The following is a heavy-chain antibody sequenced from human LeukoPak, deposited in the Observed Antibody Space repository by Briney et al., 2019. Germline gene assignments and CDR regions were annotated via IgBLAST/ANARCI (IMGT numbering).Heavy chain of an antibody. Sequence: GSSVKVSCKASGGTFSSYAISWVRQAPGQGLEWMGGNIPIFGTANYAQKFQGRVTTTADESTSTAYMELSSLRSEDTAVYYCARDILRFLEWRPDWFDPWGQGTLVTVSS. J-gene: IGHJ5*02. CDR3: ARDILRFLEWRPDWFDP. CDR1: GGTFSSYA. CDR2: NIPIFGTA. V-gene: IGHV1-69*01. D-gene: IGHD3-3*01.